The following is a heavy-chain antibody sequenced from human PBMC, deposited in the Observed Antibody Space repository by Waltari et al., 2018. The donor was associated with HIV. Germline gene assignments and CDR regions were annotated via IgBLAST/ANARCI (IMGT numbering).Heavy chain of an antibody. CDR2: INHSERT. D-gene: IGHD3-10*01. CDR1: GGSFSGYY. J-gene: IGHJ4*02. V-gene: IGHV4-34*01. Sequence: QVQLQQWGAGLLKPSETLSLTCAVYGGSFSGYYWSWIRQPPGKGLEWIGEINHSERTNSNPTLKSRFTISVDTSKNQFSLKLSSVTAADTAVYYCARWRAYGSGSYYKAFFDYWGQGTLVTVSS. CDR3: ARWRAYGSGSYYKAFFDY.